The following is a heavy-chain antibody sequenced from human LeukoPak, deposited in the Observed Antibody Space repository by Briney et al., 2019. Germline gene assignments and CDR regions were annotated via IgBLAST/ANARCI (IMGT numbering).Heavy chain of an antibody. J-gene: IGHJ4*02. D-gene: IGHD2-15*01. CDR2: IYYSGST. CDR3: ARERGGSLYYFDY. CDR1: GGSVSSSGSY. Sequence: SETLSLTCTVSGGSVSSSGSYWSWIRQPPGKGLEWFAYIYYSGSTTYNPSLKSRVIISVDTSKNQFSLKLSSVTAADTAVYYCARERGGSLYYFDYWDQGTLVTVSS. V-gene: IGHV4-61*08.